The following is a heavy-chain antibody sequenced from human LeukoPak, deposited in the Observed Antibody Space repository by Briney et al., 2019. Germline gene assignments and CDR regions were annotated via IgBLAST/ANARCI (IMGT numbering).Heavy chain of an antibody. CDR2: IYATGST. CDR1: GGSISSGSHY. CDR3: ARDVVGWDADPDAFDI. D-gene: IGHD6-19*01. J-gene: IGHJ3*02. V-gene: IGHV4-61*02. Sequence: SETLSLTCTASGGSISSGSHYWSWIRRPAGKGLEWIGRIYATGSTIYNPSLNSRVTISVDTSKNQFSLKVSSVTAADTALYYCARDVVGWDADPDAFDIWGQGTMVTVSS.